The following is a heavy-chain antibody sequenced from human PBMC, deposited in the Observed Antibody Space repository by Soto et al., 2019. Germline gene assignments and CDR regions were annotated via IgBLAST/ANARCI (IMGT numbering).Heavy chain of an antibody. CDR2: IYPGDSDT. Sequence: PGESLKISCKGSGYSFTSYWIGWVRHMPGKGLEWMGIIYPGDSDTRYSPSFQGQVTISADKSISTAYLQWSSLKASDTAMYYCARHAFDYDFWSGPYYFDYWGQGTLVTVSS. J-gene: IGHJ4*02. V-gene: IGHV5-51*01. CDR1: GYSFTSYW. CDR3: ARHAFDYDFWSGPYYFDY. D-gene: IGHD3-3*01.